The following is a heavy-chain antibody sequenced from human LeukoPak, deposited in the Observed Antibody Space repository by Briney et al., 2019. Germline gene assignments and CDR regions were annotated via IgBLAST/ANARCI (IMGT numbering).Heavy chain of an antibody. CDR2: IYHSGST. CDR1: GGSISSSNW. J-gene: IGHJ4*02. D-gene: IGHD2-2*01. CDR3: ARARGCSNTACYAGLDS. Sequence: SGTLSLTCAVSGGSISSSNWWSWVRQPPGKGLEWIGEIYHSGSTNYNPSLKSRVTISVDKSKNQFSLKMNSVTAADTAVYYCARARGCSNTACYAGLDSWGQGTLVTVSS. V-gene: IGHV4-4*02.